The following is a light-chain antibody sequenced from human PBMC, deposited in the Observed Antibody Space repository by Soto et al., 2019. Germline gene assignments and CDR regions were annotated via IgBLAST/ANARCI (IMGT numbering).Light chain of an antibody. V-gene: IGLV2-8*01. CDR3: TSYVGNDIWV. CDR1: SSDVGAYKY. CDR2: EVT. J-gene: IGLJ3*02. Sequence: QSALTQPPSASGSPGQSVTISCTGTSSDVGAYKYVSWYQQYPGKAPKLMIYEVTKRPSGVPDRFSGSKSGNTASLTVSGLQAEDVADYYCTSYVGNDIWVFGGGTKLTVL.